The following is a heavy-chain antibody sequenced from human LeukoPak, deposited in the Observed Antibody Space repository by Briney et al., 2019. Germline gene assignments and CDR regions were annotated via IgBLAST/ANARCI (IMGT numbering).Heavy chain of an antibody. D-gene: IGHD5-12*01. CDR1: GYTLTELS. J-gene: IGHJ5*02. CDR2: FDPEDGET. Sequence: GASVKVSCKVSGYTLTELSMHWVRQAPGKGLEWMGGFDPEDGETIYAQKFQGRVTMTEDTSTDTAYMELSSLRSEDTAVYYCATAYSGYRRRGFDPWGQGALVTVSS. CDR3: ATAYSGYRRRGFDP. V-gene: IGHV1-24*01.